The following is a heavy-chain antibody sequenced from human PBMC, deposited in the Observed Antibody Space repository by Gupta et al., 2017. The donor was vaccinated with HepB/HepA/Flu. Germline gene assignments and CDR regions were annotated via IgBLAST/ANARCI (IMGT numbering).Heavy chain of an antibody. Sequence: QLQLVHSGPEVKTPGASEKVTCKASAYPFSGYYIPWLRQAPGQVLEWMGWINPDSNLANYAQNFQGRVTMTRDTAITTAYMELTSLRSDETVIYYCARDMSYLYDFWGQGTLVSGSS. V-gene: IGHV1-2*02. D-gene: IGHD2-15*01. CDR2: INPDSNLA. J-gene: IGHJ4*02. CDR3: ARDMSYLYDF. CDR1: AYPFSGYY.